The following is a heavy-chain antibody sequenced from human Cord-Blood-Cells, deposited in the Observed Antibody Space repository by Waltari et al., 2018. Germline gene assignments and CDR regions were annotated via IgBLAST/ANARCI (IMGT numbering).Heavy chain of an antibody. Sequence: QVQLQESGPGLVKPSGTLSLTCAVSGGSISSSNWWSWVRQPPGKGLEWIGEIYHSGSTNYDPPLKSRVTISVDKAKNQFSLKLSSVTAADTAVYYWARDLGGGYYYFDYWGQGTLVTVSS. D-gene: IGHD3-22*01. CDR1: GGSISSSNW. CDR2: IYHSGST. V-gene: IGHV4-4*02. J-gene: IGHJ4*02. CDR3: ARDLGGGYYYFDY.